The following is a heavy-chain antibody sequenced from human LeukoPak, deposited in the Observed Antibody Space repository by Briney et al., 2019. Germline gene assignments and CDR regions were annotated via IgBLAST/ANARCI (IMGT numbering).Heavy chain of an antibody. Sequence: ASVTVSCKASGYTFTSYGISWVRQAPGQGLEWMGWISAYNGNTNYAQKLQGRVTMTTDTSTSTAYMELRSLRSDDTAVYYCARLASGSYYRNWFDPWGQGTLVTVSS. J-gene: IGHJ5*02. CDR2: ISAYNGNT. CDR3: ARLASGSYYRNWFDP. V-gene: IGHV1-18*01. D-gene: IGHD1-26*01. CDR1: GYTFTSYG.